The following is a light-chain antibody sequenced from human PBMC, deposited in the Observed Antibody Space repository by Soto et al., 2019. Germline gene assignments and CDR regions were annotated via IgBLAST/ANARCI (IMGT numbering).Light chain of an antibody. CDR2: DVS. J-gene: IGLJ3*02. CDR1: SSDVGGYNY. CDR3: SSYTSSSTL. Sequence: QSVLTQPASLSGSPGQSITISCTGTSSDVGGYNYVSWYQQHPGKAPKPMIYDVSNRPSGVSNRFSGSKSGNTASLTISGLQAEDEADYYCSSYTSSSTLFGGGXQLTGL. V-gene: IGLV2-14*01.